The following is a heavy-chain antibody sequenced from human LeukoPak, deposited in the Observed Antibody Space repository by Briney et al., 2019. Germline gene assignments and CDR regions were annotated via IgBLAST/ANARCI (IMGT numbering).Heavy chain of an antibody. J-gene: IGHJ3*02. CDR2: IYYSWST. CDR1: GGSISSYY. CDR3: AREYSGSYNAFDI. Sequence: NPSETLSLTCTVSGGSISSYYWSWIRQPPGKGLEWIGYIYYSWSTNYNPSLKSRVTISVDTSKNQFSLKLSSVTAADTAVYYCAREYSGSYNAFDIWGQGTMVTVSS. V-gene: IGHV4-59*01. D-gene: IGHD1-26*01.